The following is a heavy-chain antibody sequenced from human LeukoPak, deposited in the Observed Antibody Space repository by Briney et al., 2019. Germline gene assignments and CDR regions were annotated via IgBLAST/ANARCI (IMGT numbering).Heavy chain of an antibody. Sequence: PGGSLRLSCAASGFTFSDYYMSWIRQPPGKGLEWIGSFYYSGNTYYNPSLKSRVTISVDTSKNQFSLKLNSVTAADTAVYYCARPGYSSSWYGLYFDFWGQGTLVTVSS. J-gene: IGHJ4*02. CDR2: FYYSGNT. CDR3: ARPGYSSSWYGLYFDF. CDR1: GFTFSDYY. V-gene: IGHV4-39*01. D-gene: IGHD6-13*01.